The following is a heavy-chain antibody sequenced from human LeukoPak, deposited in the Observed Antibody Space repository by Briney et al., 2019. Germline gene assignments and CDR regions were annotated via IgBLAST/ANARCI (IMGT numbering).Heavy chain of an antibody. CDR2: ISGSSGST. CDR3: AKDSSSAAVAPFDY. CDR1: GFTFSSYA. J-gene: IGHJ4*02. D-gene: IGHD6-19*01. V-gene: IGHV3-23*01. Sequence: PVGSLRLSCAASGFTFSSYAMSWVRQAPGKGLEWVSGISGSSGSTYSADSVKGRLTISRDNSKNTLYLQMNSLRAEDTAVYYCAKDSSSAAVAPFDYWGQGTLVSLS.